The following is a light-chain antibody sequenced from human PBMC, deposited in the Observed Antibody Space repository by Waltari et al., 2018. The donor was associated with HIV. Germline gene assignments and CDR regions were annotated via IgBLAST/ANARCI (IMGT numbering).Light chain of an antibody. CDR3: LLSYNGARV. Sequence: QAVVTQEPSLTVSPGGTVTLTCGSSTGPVPSGHYPYCFQQKPGQAPRTLIYDTNNKHSLTPARFSGSLLGGKGALTLSGAQPEDEAEYYCLLSYNGARVFGGGTKLTVL. CDR1: TGPVPSGHY. J-gene: IGLJ3*02. CDR2: DTN. V-gene: IGLV7-46*01.